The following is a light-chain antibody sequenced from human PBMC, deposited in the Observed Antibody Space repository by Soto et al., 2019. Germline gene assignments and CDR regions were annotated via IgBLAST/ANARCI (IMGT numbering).Light chain of an antibody. V-gene: IGKV3-20*01. Sequence: TQSPATLSVSPGERATLSCRASQSVSSNYLAWYQQKPGQAPRLLIYGASSRATGIPDRFSSSGSGTDFTLTISRLAPEDFAVYYCQQYGSSPETFGQGTKV. CDR1: QSVSSNY. CDR3: QQYGSSPET. CDR2: GAS. J-gene: IGKJ1*01.